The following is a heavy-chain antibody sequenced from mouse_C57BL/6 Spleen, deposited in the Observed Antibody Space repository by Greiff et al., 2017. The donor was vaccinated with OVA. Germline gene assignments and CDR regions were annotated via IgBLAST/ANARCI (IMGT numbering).Heavy chain of an antibody. CDR2: IRNKANGYTT. Sequence: EVKLMESGGGLVQPGGSLSLSCAASGFTFTDYYMSWVRQPPGKALEWLGFIRNKANGYTTDYSASLKGRFTISRDNSRSILKLQVNALRAGDSATYYCARYGGDDWGQGTSVTVSS. J-gene: IGHJ4*01. CDR3: ARYGGDD. CDR1: GFTFTDYY. V-gene: IGHV7-3*01.